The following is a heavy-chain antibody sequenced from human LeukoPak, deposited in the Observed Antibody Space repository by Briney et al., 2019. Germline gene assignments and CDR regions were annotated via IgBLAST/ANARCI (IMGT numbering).Heavy chain of an antibody. J-gene: IGHJ4*02. Sequence: GGSLRLSCAASGFTFSSYGMNWVSQAPGKGLEWVSGISGSGGTTYYADSVRGRFTISRDNSKNTLDLQLNSLRADDTAVYYCAKAARTTVTARFDYWGQGTLVTVSS. CDR1: GFTFSSYG. V-gene: IGHV3-23*01. D-gene: IGHD4-17*01. CDR3: AKAARTTVTARFDY. CDR2: ISGSGGTT.